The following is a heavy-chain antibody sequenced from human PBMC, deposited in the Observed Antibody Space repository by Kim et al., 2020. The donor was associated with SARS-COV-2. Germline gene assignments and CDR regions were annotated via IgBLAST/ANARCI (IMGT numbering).Heavy chain of an antibody. V-gene: IGHV4-34*01. CDR3: ARGAQLWFLFNWFDP. D-gene: IGHD5-18*01. J-gene: IGHJ5*02. Sequence: SETLSLTCAVYGGSFSGYYWSWTRQPPGKGLEWIGEINHSGSTNYNPSLKSRVTISVDTSKNQFSLKLSSVTAADTAVYYCARGAQLWFLFNWFDPWGQGTLVTVSS. CDR1: GGSFSGYY. CDR2: INHSGST.